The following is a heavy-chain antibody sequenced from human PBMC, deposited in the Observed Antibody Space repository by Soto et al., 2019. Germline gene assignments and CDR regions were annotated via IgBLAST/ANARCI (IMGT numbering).Heavy chain of an antibody. V-gene: IGHV1-18*01. CDR3: ARDLISYSNNAINWLDL. J-gene: IGHJ5*02. Sequence: QVQLVQSGAEVKKPGASVMLSCKTSGYTFTNHGISWVRQAPGQGLEWMGWISTSNGKTDYTQKLQGRLSLTTDTSTSTAYMKLSNLRSDDTAVYYCARDLISYSNNAINWLDLWGQGTLVTVSS. CDR2: ISTSNGKT. D-gene: IGHD6-13*01. CDR1: GYTFTNHG.